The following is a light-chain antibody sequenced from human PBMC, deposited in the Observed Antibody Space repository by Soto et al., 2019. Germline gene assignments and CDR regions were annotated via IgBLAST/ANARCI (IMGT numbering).Light chain of an antibody. CDR1: SSDVGGYNY. CDR2: EVS. V-gene: IGLV2-23*02. CDR3: CSYAGTSTLVV. Sequence: QSALTQPASVSGSPGQSITISCTGTSSDVGGYNYVSWYQQHPGKAPKLMIYEVSNRPSGVSNRFSGSKSGNTASLTISGLQAEDEADYYCCSYAGTSTLVVFGGGTKLTVL. J-gene: IGLJ2*01.